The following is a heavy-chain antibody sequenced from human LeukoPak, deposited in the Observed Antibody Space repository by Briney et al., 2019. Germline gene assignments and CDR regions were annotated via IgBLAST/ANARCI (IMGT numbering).Heavy chain of an antibody. CDR3: ARVPLTWVAVAGRRFDY. D-gene: IGHD6-19*01. Sequence: ASVKVSCKASGYTFTSYDINWVRQATGQGLEWMGWMNPNSGNTGYAQKFQGRVTMTRNTSISTAYMELSSLRSEDTAVYYCARVPLTWVAVAGRRFDYWGQGTLVTVSS. CDR1: GYTFTSYD. CDR2: MNPNSGNT. J-gene: IGHJ4*02. V-gene: IGHV1-8*01.